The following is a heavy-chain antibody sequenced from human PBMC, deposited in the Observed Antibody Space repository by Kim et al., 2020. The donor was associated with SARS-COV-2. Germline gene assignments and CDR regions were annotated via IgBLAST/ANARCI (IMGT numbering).Heavy chain of an antibody. CDR3: ARLPKPGIAARRLLVDFDL. CDR1: GGSISSSSYY. Sequence: SETLSLTCTVSGGSISSSSYYWGWIRQPPGKGLEWIGSIYYSGSTYYNPSLKSRVTISVDTSKNQFSLKLSSVTAADTAVYYCARLPKPGIAARRLLVDFDLWGRGTLVTVSS. D-gene: IGHD6-6*01. J-gene: IGHJ2*01. V-gene: IGHV4-39*01. CDR2: IYYSGST.